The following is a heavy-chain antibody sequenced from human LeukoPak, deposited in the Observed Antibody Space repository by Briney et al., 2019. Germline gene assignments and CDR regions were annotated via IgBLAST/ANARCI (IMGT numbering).Heavy chain of an antibody. CDR2: ISSSSSTI. D-gene: IGHD3-22*01. CDR1: GFTFSSYS. J-gene: IGHJ4*02. CDR3: ARGSYDSSGYYGTY. V-gene: IGHV3-48*04. Sequence: PGGSLRLSCAASGFTFSSYSMNWVRQAPGKGLEWVSYISSSSSTIYYADSVKGRFTISRDNAKNSLYLQMNSLRAEDTAVYYCARGSYDSSGYYGTYWGQGTLVTVSS.